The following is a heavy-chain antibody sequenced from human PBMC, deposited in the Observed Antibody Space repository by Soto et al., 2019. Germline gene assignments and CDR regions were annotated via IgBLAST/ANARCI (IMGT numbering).Heavy chain of an antibody. D-gene: IGHD6-19*01. Sequence: GGSLRLSCAASGFTFSSYSMNWVRQAPGKGLEWVSYISSSSSTIYYADSVKGRFTISRDNAKNSLYLQMNSLRDEDTAVYYCARDKDGDIAVAVSGMDVWGQGTTVTVSS. V-gene: IGHV3-48*02. J-gene: IGHJ6*02. CDR3: ARDKDGDIAVAVSGMDV. CDR1: GFTFSSYS. CDR2: ISSSSSTI.